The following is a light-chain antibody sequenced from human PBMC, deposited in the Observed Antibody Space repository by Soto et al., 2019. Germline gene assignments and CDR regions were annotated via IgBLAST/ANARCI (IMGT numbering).Light chain of an antibody. V-gene: IGLV4-69*01. CDR1: SGHSSYA. J-gene: IGLJ2*01. CDR2: LNSDGSH. Sequence: QPVLTQSPSASASLVASVKPTCTLSSGHSSYAIAWHQQQPEKGPRYLMKLNSDGSHSKGDGIPDRFSGSRSGAERYLTISSLQYEDEADYYCQTWGTGIWVFGGGTKVTVL. CDR3: QTWGTGIWV.